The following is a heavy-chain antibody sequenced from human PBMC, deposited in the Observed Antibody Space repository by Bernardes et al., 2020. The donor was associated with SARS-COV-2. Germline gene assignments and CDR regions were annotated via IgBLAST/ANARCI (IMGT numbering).Heavy chain of an antibody. CDR3: ARLHGDVLDWYFDL. CDR2: ITYYGSA. Sequence: SETLSLTCTVSGGSISSNSYFWGWIRQPPGKGLEWIGSITYYGSAYYNPSRKSRVSISVDTSKHQFSLKLNSVTAADTAVFYCARLHGDVLDWYFDLWGRGTLVTVSS. V-gene: IGHV4-39*01. J-gene: IGHJ2*01. D-gene: IGHD4-17*01. CDR1: GGSISSNSYF.